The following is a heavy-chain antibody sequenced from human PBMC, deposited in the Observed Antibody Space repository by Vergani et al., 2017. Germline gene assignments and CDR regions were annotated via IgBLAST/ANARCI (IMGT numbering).Heavy chain of an antibody. Sequence: QVQLVQSGAEVKKPGSSVKVSCKASGGPFSSYAISWVRQAPGQGLEWMGGIIPIFGTANYAQKFQGRVTITADESTSTAYMELSSLRSEDTAVYYCASGGDIVVVPAAKNWFDPWGQGTLVTVSS. CDR2: IIPIFGTA. CDR1: GGPFSSYA. CDR3: ASGGDIVVVPAAKNWFDP. V-gene: IGHV1-69*01. D-gene: IGHD2-2*01. J-gene: IGHJ5*02.